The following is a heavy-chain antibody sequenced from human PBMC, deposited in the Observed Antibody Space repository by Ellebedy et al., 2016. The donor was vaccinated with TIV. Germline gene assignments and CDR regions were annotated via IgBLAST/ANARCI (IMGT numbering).Heavy chain of an antibody. J-gene: IGHJ3*02. D-gene: IGHD1-1*01. CDR2: IYHSGST. CDR3: ASTPNDWRFDAFDI. V-gene: IGHV4-4*02. Sequence: SETLSLXXAVSGGSISSSNWWSWVRQPPGKGLEWIGEIYHSGSTNYNPSLKSRVTISVDKSKNQFSLKLSSVTAADTAVYYCASTPNDWRFDAFDIWGQGTMVTVSS. CDR1: GGSISSSNW.